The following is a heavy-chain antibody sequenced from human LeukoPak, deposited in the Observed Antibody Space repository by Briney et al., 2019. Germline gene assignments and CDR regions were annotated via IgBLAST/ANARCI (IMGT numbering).Heavy chain of an antibody. CDR3: ARHTGPPTHNFDY. V-gene: IGHV4-59*08. Sequence: PSETLSLTCTVSGGSISSYYWSWIRQPPGKGLEWIGYIYYSGSTNYNPSLKSRVTISVDTSKNQFSLKLSSVTAADTAVYYCARHTGPPTHNFDYWGQGTLVTVSS. CDR2: IYYSGST. J-gene: IGHJ4*02. CDR1: GGSISSYY. D-gene: IGHD1-14*01.